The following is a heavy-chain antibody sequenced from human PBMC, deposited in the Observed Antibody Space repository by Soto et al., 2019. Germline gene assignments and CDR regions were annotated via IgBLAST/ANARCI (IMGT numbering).Heavy chain of an antibody. V-gene: IGHV1-69*08. Sequence: QVQLVQSGAEVKKPGSSVKVSCKASGGTFSSYTISWVRQAPGQGLEWMGRIIPILGIANYAQKFQGRVTITADKSTSTAYMELSSLRSEATAVYYCATEASSSWYFDYWGQGTLVTVSS. CDR3: ATEASSSWYFDY. CDR2: IIPILGIA. D-gene: IGHD6-13*01. J-gene: IGHJ4*02. CDR1: GGTFSSYT.